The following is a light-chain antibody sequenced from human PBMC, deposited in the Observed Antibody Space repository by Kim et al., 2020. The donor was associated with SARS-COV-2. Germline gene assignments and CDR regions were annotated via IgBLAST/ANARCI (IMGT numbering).Light chain of an antibody. CDR1: QSISSN. CDR3: QQYNDWPWT. J-gene: IGKJ1*01. Sequence: EIVMTQSPATLSVSPGERVTLSCRASQSISSNLGWYQQKPGQAPRLLIYGASTRATGIPARFSGSGSGTEFTLTISSLQSEDFAVYCCQQYNDWPWTFGQGTKV. CDR2: GAS. V-gene: IGKV3-15*01.